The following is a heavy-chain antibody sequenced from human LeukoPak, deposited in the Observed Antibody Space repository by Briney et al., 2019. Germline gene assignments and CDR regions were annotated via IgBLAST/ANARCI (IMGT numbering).Heavy chain of an antibody. CDR2: ISDDGRSK. CDR1: GFSFISYG. V-gene: IGHV3-30*18. J-gene: IGHJ4*02. D-gene: IGHD4-17*01. Sequence: GGSLRLSCAAPGFSFISYGMHWVRQAPGKGLEWVGVISDDGRSKDYADSVKGRFTISRDNSKDTLYLQMNSLRDEDTAVYYCAKRPSDYGDYDYWGQGTLVTVSS. CDR3: AKRPSDYGDYDY.